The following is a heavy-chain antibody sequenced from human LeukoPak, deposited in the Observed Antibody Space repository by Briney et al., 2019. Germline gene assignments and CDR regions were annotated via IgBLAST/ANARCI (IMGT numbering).Heavy chain of an antibody. J-gene: IGHJ4*02. CDR3: ARVGGSSNYIFDY. Sequence: VASVKVSCKASGYTFSSYYMHRVRQAPGQGPEWVGMIDPSGGSTSNAQKFQGRVTMTRDTSTSTVYMELSSLRSEDTAVYYCARVGGSSNYIFDYWGQGTLVTVSS. V-gene: IGHV1-46*01. D-gene: IGHD2-15*01. CDR1: GYTFSSYY. CDR2: IDPSGGST.